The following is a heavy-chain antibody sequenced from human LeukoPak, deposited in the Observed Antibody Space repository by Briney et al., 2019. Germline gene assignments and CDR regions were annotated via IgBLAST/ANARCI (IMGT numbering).Heavy chain of an antibody. Sequence: GGSLRLSCAASGFTFSSYAMHWVRQAPGKGLEWVAVISYDGSNKYYADSVKGRFTISRDNSKNTLYLQMNSLRAEDTAVYYCARDLDYYGSGSYLNGMDVWGQGTTVTVSS. CDR2: ISYDGSNK. CDR1: GFTFSSYA. V-gene: IGHV3-30-3*01. CDR3: ARDLDYYGSGSYLNGMDV. D-gene: IGHD3-10*01. J-gene: IGHJ6*02.